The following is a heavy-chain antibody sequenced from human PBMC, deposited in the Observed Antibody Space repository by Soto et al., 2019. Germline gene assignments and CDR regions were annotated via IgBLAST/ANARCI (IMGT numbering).Heavy chain of an antibody. CDR1: GFTFSSYG. CDR3: ARDGIGVLRFLEWSHNWFDP. V-gene: IGHV3-33*01. Sequence: GGSLRLSCAASGFTFSSYGMHWVRQAPGKGLEWVAVIWYDGSNKYYADSVKGRFTISRDNSMNTLYLQMNSLRAEDTAVYYCARDGIGVLRFLEWSHNWFDPWGQGTLVTVSS. CDR2: IWYDGSNK. D-gene: IGHD3-3*01. J-gene: IGHJ5*02.